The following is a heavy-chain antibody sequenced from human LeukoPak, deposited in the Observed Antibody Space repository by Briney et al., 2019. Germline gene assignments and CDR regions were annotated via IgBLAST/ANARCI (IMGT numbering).Heavy chain of an antibody. J-gene: IGHJ6*04. D-gene: IGHD6-19*01. CDR1: GFTFSSYG. V-gene: IGHV3-33*01. CDR3: ARPCSSGWYFPLYYGMDV. CDR2: IWYDGSNK. Sequence: GGSLRLSCAASGFTFSSYGMHWVRQAPGKGLEWVAVIWYDGSNKYYADSVKGRFTISRDNSKNTLYLQMNSLRAEDTAVYYCARPCSSGWYFPLYYGMDVWGKGTTVTVSS.